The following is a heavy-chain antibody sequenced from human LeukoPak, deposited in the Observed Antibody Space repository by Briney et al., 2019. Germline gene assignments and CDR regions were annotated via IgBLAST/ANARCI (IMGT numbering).Heavy chain of an antibody. CDR2: INSHGSST. D-gene: IGHD3-10*01. CDR3: ARGPPDGSGSYYPGAY. Sequence: GGSLRLSCAASGFTFSSYWMHWVRQAPGKGLVWVSRINSHGSSTSYADSVKGRFTISRDNAKNTLYLQMNSLRVEDTAVYYCARGPPDGSGSYYPGAYWGQGTLVTVSS. V-gene: IGHV3-74*01. J-gene: IGHJ4*02. CDR1: GFTFSSYW.